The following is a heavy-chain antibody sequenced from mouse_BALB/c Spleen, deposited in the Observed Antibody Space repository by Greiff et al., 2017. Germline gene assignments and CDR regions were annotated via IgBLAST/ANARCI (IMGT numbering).Heavy chain of an antibody. J-gene: IGHJ2*01. Sequence: EVKLVESGGGLVKPGGSLKLSCAASGFTFSSYSMSWVRQTPEKRLEWVASISSGGSTYYPDSVKGRFTISRDNARNILYLQMSSLRSEDTAMYYCARGGYGNYGYWGQGTTLTVSS. CDR1: GFTFSSYS. D-gene: IGHD2-10*02. V-gene: IGHV5-6-5*01. CDR3: ARGGYGNYGY. CDR2: ISSGGST.